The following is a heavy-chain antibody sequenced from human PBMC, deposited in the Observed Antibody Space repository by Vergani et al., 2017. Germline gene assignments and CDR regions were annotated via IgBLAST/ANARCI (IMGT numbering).Heavy chain of an antibody. Sequence: EVQLVESGGGLVQPGGSLRLSCAASGFTVSSNYMSWVRQAPGKGLGWVSVIYSGGSTYYADSVKGRVTISRDNSKNTLYLQMNSLRAEDTAVYYCASSDSCGYYFNYYYYGMDVWGQGTTVTVSS. J-gene: IGHJ6*02. D-gene: IGHD3-22*01. CDR1: GFTVSSNY. V-gene: IGHV3-66*02. CDR3: ASSDSCGYYFNYYYYGMDV. CDR2: IYSGGST.